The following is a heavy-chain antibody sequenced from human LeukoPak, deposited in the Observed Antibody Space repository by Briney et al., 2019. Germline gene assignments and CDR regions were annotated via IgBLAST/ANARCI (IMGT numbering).Heavy chain of an antibody. CDR1: GYSISSGYY. Sequence: SETLSLTCAVSGYSISSGYYWGWIRQPPGKGLEWIGEVNHSGSINYSPSLMSRVTMSVDTSMNQLSLKLTSVTAADTAVYYCTANAHTDGPLNYWGQGTLVTVSS. V-gene: IGHV4-38-2*01. CDR2: VNHSGSI. CDR3: TANAHTDGPLNY. D-gene: IGHD5-24*01. J-gene: IGHJ4*02.